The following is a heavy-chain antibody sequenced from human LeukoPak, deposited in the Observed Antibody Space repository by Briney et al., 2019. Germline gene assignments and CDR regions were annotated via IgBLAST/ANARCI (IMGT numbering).Heavy chain of an antibody. Sequence: GGSLRLSCAASGFTSSDYWMIWVRQAPGKGLEWVTNIKHDGSEKYYVDSVKGRFSISRDNAKNSLYLQMNSLRAEDTAVYYCARHVEGVRFTTFLAYWGQGTLVTVSS. CDR1: GFTSSDYW. V-gene: IGHV3-7*03. CDR2: IKHDGSEK. CDR3: ARHVEGVRFTTFLAY. J-gene: IGHJ4*02. D-gene: IGHD3-9*01.